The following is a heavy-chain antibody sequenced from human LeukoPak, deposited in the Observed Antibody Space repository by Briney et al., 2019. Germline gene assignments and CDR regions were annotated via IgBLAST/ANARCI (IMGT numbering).Heavy chain of an antibody. J-gene: IGHJ4*02. CDR2: INDNAGTST. CDR3: AKSGLNRFDY. Sequence: TGGSLRLSCAASGFTFSTYGMGWVRQAPGKGLEWVSGINDNAGTSTWYADSVKGRFTISRDNSKNTVYLQMNSLGAEDTAVYYCAKSGLNRFDYWGQGTLVTVSS. D-gene: IGHD2-15*01. V-gene: IGHV3-23*01. CDR1: GFTFSTYG.